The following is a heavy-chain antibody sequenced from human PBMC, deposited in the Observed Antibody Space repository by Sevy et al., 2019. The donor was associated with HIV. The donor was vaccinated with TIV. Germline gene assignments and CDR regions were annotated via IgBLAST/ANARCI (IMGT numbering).Heavy chain of an antibody. CDR3: AGGAIAAAGYSYGMDV. CDR2: RYHSGST. J-gene: IGHJ6*02. V-gene: IGHV4-4*02. D-gene: IGHD6-13*01. Sequence: SETLSLTCAVSGASITSSAWWTWVRQPPGKGLEWIGKRYHSGSTTYNPSLKSRVTILVDDSKNQFSLHLRSVTAADTAVYYCAGGAIAAAGYSYGMDVWGQGTTVTVSS. CDR1: GASITSSAW.